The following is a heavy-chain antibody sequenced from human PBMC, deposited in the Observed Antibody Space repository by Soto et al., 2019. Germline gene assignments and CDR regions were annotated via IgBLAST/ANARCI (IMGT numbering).Heavy chain of an antibody. CDR2: INHSGST. D-gene: IGHD6-13*01. CDR3: ARAPGQLVGGSDYYYGMDV. CDR1: GGSFSGYY. V-gene: IGHV4-34*01. J-gene: IGHJ6*02. Sequence: PSETLSLTCAVYGGSFSGYYWSWIRQPPGKGLEWIGEINHSGSTNYNPSLKSRVTISVDTSKNQFSLKLSSVTAADTAVYYCARAPGQLVGGSDYYYGMDVWGQATTVTVSS.